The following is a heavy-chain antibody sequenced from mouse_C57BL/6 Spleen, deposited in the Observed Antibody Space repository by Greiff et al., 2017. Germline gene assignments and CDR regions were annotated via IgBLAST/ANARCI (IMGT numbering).Heavy chain of an antibody. J-gene: IGHJ2*01. D-gene: IGHD2-3*01. CDR3: TRGYDGYFY. CDR1: GYTFTDYE. CDR2: IDPETGGT. V-gene: IGHV1-15*01. Sequence: QVQLKESGAELVRPGASVTLSCKASGYTFTDYEMHWVKQTPVHGLEWIGAIDPETGGTAYNQKFKGKARLTADKSSITAYMELRSLTSEDSAVYYCTRGYDGYFYWGEGTTLTGSS.